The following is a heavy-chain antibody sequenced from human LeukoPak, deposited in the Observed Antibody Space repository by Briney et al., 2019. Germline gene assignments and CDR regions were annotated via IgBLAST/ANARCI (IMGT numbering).Heavy chain of an antibody. CDR1: GFTFRSYA. V-gene: IGHV3-53*01. J-gene: IGHJ4*02. Sequence: PGGSLRLSCAASGFTFRSYAMSWVRQAPGKGLEWVSVIYSGGSTYYADSVKGRFTISRDNSKNTLYLQMNSLRAEDTAVYYCARDSGYDRGFDYWGQGTLVTVSS. CDR2: IYSGGST. CDR3: ARDSGYDRGFDY. D-gene: IGHD5-12*01.